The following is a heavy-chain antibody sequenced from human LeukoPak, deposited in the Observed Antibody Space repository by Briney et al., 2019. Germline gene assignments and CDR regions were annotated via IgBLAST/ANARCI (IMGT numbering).Heavy chain of an antibody. V-gene: IGHV3-7*01. Sequence: GGSLRLSCAASGFTFSSYWMSWVRQAPGKRLEWVANIKQDGSEKYYVDSVKGRFTISRDNAKNSLYLQMNSLRAEDTAVYYCARDRAPYCGGDCYPYYFDYWGQGTLVTVSS. CDR2: IKQDGSEK. CDR3: ARDRAPYCGGDCYPYYFDY. D-gene: IGHD2-21*02. J-gene: IGHJ4*02. CDR1: GFTFSSYW.